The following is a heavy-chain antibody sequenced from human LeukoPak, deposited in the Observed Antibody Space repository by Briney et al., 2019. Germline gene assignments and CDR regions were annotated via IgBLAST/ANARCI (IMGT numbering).Heavy chain of an antibody. D-gene: IGHD6-13*01. CDR1: GFTFSSHG. V-gene: IGHV3-23*01. CDR2: ISPSGDIT. Sequence: GGTLRLSCAASGFTFSSHGINWVRQAPGKGLEWVSGISPSGDITYYTDSVQGRFTISRDNSKNMMYVQMNSLRAEDTAVYYCARDVTAAFDYWGQGTLVTVSS. J-gene: IGHJ4*02. CDR3: ARDVTAAFDY.